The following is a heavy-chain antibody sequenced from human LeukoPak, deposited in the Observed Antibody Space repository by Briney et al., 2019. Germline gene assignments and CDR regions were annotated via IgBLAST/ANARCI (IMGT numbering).Heavy chain of an antibody. CDR3: ASGLEIAALDY. CDR1: GFAVSSNY. D-gene: IGHD6-13*01. V-gene: IGHV3-53*01. J-gene: IGHJ4*02. Sequence: GGSLSLSCAASGFAVSSNYMSWVRQAPGKGLEWVSVIYSGGSTYYADSVKGRFTISRDNSKNTLYLQMNSLRAEDTAVYYCASGLEIAALDYWGQGTLVTVSS. CDR2: IYSGGST.